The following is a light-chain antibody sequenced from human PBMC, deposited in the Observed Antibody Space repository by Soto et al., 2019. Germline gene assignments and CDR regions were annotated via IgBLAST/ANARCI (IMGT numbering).Light chain of an antibody. V-gene: IGKV3-15*01. CDR2: DAS. CDR3: QQYGTWPPLT. CDR1: QSVHSA. Sequence: DIVMTQSPATLSVSPGEGATLSCRASQSVHSALAWYQQRPGQTPRLLIYDASTSATGIPDRFSGSGSGTEFTLTISSLQSEDFAIYYCQQYGTWPPLTFGGGTKVEI. J-gene: IGKJ4*01.